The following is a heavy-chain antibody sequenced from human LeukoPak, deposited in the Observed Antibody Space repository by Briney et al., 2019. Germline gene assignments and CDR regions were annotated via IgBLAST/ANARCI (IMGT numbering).Heavy chain of an antibody. CDR3: ATGYSTYYYYYAMDV. V-gene: IGHV4-59*01. CDR2: IYYSGGT. CDR1: GASISSYY. Sequence: SENLSLTCTVSGASISSYYWSWIRQPPGKGLEWIGYIYYSGGTNYNPSLKSRVTISLDTSKTQFSLKLSSVTAADTAVYYCATGYSTYYYYYAMDVWGKGTTVTVSS. J-gene: IGHJ6*04. D-gene: IGHD1-26*01.